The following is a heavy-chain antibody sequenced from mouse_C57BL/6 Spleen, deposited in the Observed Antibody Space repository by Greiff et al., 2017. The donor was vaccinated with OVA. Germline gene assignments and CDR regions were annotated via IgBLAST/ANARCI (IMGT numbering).Heavy chain of an antibody. CDR1: GYTFTDYN. CDR3: ASNYYGSRSDFDY. CDR2: INPNNGGT. Sequence: EVKLVESGPELVKPGASVKMSCKASGYTFTDYNMHWVKQSHGKSLEWIGYINPNNGGTSYNQKFKGKATLTVNKSSSTAYMELRSLTSEDSAVYYCASNYYGSRSDFDYWGQGTTLTVSS. V-gene: IGHV1-22*01. J-gene: IGHJ2*01. D-gene: IGHD1-1*01.